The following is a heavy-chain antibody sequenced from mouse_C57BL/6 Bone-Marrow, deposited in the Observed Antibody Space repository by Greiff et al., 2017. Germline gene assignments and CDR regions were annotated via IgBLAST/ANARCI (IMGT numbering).Heavy chain of an antibody. CDR1: GYTFTSYG. Sequence: LVRPGSSVKMSCQTSGYTFTSYGINWVKQRPGQGLVWIGYIYIGNGFTEFNEKFKGKATLTSDPSSSTAYMQLSSLTSEDSTIYFCARPGSSYAMDYWGQGTSVTVSS. V-gene: IGHV1-58*01. CDR2: IYIGNGFT. CDR3: ARPGSSYAMDY. D-gene: IGHD1-1*01. J-gene: IGHJ4*01.